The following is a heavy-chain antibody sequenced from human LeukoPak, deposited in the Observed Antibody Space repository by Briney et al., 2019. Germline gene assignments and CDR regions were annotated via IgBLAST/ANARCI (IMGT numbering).Heavy chain of an antibody. CDR1: GFTFSYYG. Sequence: GGSLRLSCAASGFTFSYYGMHWVRQAPGKGLEWVAYIRYDRTNKYYADSVKGRFTISRDNSNNTLYVQMHSLRAEDTAVYYCAKEGGRDGYNKFDYWGQGTLVTVSS. V-gene: IGHV3-30*02. CDR2: IRYDRTNK. CDR3: AKEGGRDGYNKFDY. J-gene: IGHJ4*02. D-gene: IGHD5-24*01.